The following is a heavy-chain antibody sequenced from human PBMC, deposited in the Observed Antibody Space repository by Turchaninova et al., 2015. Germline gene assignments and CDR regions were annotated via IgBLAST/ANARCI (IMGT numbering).Heavy chain of an antibody. CDR1: GGSFSGYY. J-gene: IGHJ4*02. CDR2: INHSVSP. CDR3: ARGESSGSYYPYFDS. Sequence: QVRLQQWGASLLKPSEALPLTCAGYGGSFSGYYWTWIRQPPGKGLEWIGEINHSVSPTYNPSLKSRVTISLDTSKNQFSLRLTSVIAADTAVYYCARGESSGSYYPYFDSWGQGTLVTVSS. D-gene: IGHD3-10*01. V-gene: IGHV4-34*01.